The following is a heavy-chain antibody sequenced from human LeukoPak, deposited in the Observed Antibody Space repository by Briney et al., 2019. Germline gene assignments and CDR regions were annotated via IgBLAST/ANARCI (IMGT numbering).Heavy chain of an antibody. J-gene: IGHJ4*02. D-gene: IGHD2-2*01. Sequence: SETLSLTCTVSGGSLSSYYWSWLRQPPGKGLEWIGYIYYSGSTYYNPSLKSRVTISVDTSKNQFSLKLSSVTAADTAVYYCARDRWVVPAAIDYWGQGTLVTVSS. CDR3: ARDRWVVPAAIDY. V-gene: IGHV4-59*12. CDR1: GGSLSSYY. CDR2: IYYSGST.